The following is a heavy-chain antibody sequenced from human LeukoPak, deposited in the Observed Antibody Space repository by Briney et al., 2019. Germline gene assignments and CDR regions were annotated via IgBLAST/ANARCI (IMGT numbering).Heavy chain of an antibody. CDR2: ISYDGSKN. D-gene: IGHD1-14*01. J-gene: IGHJ4*02. CDR3: ASNRGSDY. Sequence: GGSLRLSCAASGFTFSSYYMNWVRQAPGKGLEWVSSISYDGSKNYYADSVEGRFSISRDNSKSTLYLQMDSLRAEDTAVYYCASNRGSDYWGQGTLVTVPS. V-gene: IGHV3-30*01. CDR1: GFTFSSYY.